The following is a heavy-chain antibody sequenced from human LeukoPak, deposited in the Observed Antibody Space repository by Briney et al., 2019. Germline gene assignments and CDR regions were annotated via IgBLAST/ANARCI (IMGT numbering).Heavy chain of an antibody. J-gene: IGHJ4*02. D-gene: IGHD3-22*01. CDR3: ARYHGSGYLDY. V-gene: IGHV4-31*03. Sequence: PSETLSLTCTVSGGSISSGGYYWSWLRQHPGKGLEWIGYIYYSGSTYYNPSLKSRVTISVHTSKNQFSLKLSSVTAADTAVYYCARYHGSGYLDYWGQGTLVTVSS. CDR1: GGSISSGGYY. CDR2: IYYSGST.